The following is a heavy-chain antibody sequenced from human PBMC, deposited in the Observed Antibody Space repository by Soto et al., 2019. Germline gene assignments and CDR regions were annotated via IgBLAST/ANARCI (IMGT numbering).Heavy chain of an antibody. CDR2: IEGRGKA. V-gene: IGHV4-39*02. CDR3: SRSAPEGFRX. CDR1: GDSISSIAYF. Sequence: PSETLSLTCDVSGDSISSIAYFWAWIRQPPGKGLELIASIEGRGKAYKNQSLKSRVTIPVETSKNHISLQVDSVTAADTALYYCSRSAPEGFRXWGQGILLTVSX. J-gene: IGHJ5*02.